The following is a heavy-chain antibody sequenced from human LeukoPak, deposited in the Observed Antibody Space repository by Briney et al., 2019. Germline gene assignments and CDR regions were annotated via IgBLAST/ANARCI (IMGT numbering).Heavy chain of an antibody. CDR1: GYTFTNYD. CDR2: ISAYNGNT. V-gene: IGHV1-18*01. CDR3: ARVLSYSSGSYAMNY. J-gene: IGHJ4*02. D-gene: IGHD3-10*01. Sequence: ASVKVSCKASGYTFTNYDISWVRQAPGQGLEWMGWISAYNGNTNYAQKLQGRVTMTTDTSTSTAYMELRSLRSDDTAVYYCARVLSYSSGSYAMNYWGQGTLVTVSS.